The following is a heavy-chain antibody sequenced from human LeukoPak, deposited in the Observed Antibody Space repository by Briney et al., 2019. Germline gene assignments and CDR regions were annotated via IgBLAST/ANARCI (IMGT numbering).Heavy chain of an antibody. D-gene: IGHD3-22*01. CDR2: IYYTGST. V-gene: IGHV4-59*01. Sequence: SETLSLTCTVSGGSINGYYWSWIRQSPGKGLESLGYIYYTGSTNYNPSLKSRVTMSVDTSRNQFFLRLSSVTAADTAVYYCARFSEYYHSSVHYLDYWGQGTLVTVSS. CDR3: ARFSEYYHSSVHYLDY. J-gene: IGHJ4*02. CDR1: GGSINGYY.